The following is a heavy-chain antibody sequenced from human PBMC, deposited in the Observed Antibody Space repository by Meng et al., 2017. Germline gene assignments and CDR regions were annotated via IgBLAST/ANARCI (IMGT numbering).Heavy chain of an antibody. J-gene: IGHJ5*02. D-gene: IGHD3-3*01. V-gene: IGHV6-1*01. CDR1: GDSVSNTSAA. Sequence: AQLRQSRPGLVKPPQTLSLTCAISGDSVSNTSAAWIWIRQSPSRGLEWLGRTYYRSKWYNDYAVLVKSRITINPDTSKNQFSLQLNSVTPEDTAVYYCARDFVDRRFDPWGQGTLVTVSS. CDR3: ARDFVDRRFDP. CDR2: TYYRSKWYN.